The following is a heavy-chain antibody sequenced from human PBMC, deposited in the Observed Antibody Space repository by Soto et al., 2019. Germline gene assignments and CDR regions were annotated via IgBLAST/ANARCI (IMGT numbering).Heavy chain of an antibody. CDR2: IYYSGST. J-gene: IGHJ4*02. CDR3: ARANTGILDY. Sequence: SETLSLTCTVSGGSISSGDYYWSWIRQPPGKGLEWIGYIYYSGSTYYNPSLKSRVTIPVDTSKNQFSLKLSSVTAADTAVYYCARANTGILDYWGQGTLVTVSS. D-gene: IGHD1-1*01. CDR1: GGSISSGDYY. V-gene: IGHV4-30-4*01.